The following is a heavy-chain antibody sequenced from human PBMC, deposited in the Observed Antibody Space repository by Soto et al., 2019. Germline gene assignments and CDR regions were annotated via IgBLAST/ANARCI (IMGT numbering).Heavy chain of an antibody. CDR1: GDRFFNSW. J-gene: IGHJ4*02. CDR3: ASLIHYNILTGPYYFDY. CDR2: IYPGDSDT. Sequence: GESLKISCKGSGDRFFNSWIGWVRQMPGKGLEWMGIIYPGDSDTRYSPSFQGQVTISTDKSISTAYLQWSSLKASDTAMYYCASLIHYNILTGPYYFDYWGQGTLVPVSP. D-gene: IGHD3-9*01. V-gene: IGHV5-51*01.